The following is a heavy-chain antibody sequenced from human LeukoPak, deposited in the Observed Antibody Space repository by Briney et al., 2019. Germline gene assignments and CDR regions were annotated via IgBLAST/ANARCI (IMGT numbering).Heavy chain of an antibody. CDR3: ARGRVAATPH. CDR2: INHSGST. D-gene: IGHD2-15*01. V-gene: IGHV4-34*01. CDR1: GGSFSDYN. J-gene: IGHJ4*02. Sequence: SEILSLTCSVYGGSFSDYNWSWIRQPPWKGLEWIEEINHSGSTNYNPSLKSRVTISVDTSKNQFSLKLSSVTAADTAAYYCARGRVAATPHWGQGTLVTVSS.